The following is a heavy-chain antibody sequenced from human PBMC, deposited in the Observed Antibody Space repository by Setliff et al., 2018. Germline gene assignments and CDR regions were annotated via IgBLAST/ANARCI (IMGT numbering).Heavy chain of an antibody. D-gene: IGHD2-8*01. Sequence: GASVKVSCKASAHISKSYGISWVRQAPGQGLEWVGWISSYNDVTSYAQRFQGRVTLTTDTSTSAAYMELRTLRSDDTAVYYCSRLVRYCTTTTCQRLLGEEVWGQGTLVTVSS. CDR1: AHISKSYG. CDR3: SRLVRYCTTTTCQRLLGEEV. J-gene: IGHJ4*02. CDR2: ISSYNDVT. V-gene: IGHV1-18*01.